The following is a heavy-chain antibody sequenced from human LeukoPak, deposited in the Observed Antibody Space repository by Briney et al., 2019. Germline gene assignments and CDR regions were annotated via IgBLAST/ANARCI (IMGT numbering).Heavy chain of an antibody. Sequence: GGSLRLSCAASGFTFSSYGMHWVRQAPGKGLEWVAFIRYDGSNKYYADSVKGRFTISRDNAKNSLYLQMNSLRAEDTAVYYCAKGGSSGYVNYFYMAVWGKGTTVTVSS. CDR1: GFTFSSYG. CDR3: AKGGSSGYVNYFYMAV. V-gene: IGHV3-30*02. J-gene: IGHJ6*03. D-gene: IGHD3-22*01. CDR2: IRYDGSNK.